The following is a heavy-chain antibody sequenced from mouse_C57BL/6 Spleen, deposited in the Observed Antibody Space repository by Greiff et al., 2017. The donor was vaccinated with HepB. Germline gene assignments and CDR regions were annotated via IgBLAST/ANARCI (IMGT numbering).Heavy chain of an antibody. CDR3: ARELRGVAY. V-gene: IGHV1-54*01. CDR1: GYAFTNYL. J-gene: IGHJ3*01. D-gene: IGHD2-4*01. Sequence: QVQLQQSGAELVRPGTSVKVSCKASGYAFTNYLIEWVKQRPGQGLEWIGVINPGSGGTNYNEKFKGKATLTADKSSSTAYMQLSSLTSEDSAVYYCARELRGVAYWGQGTLVTVSA. CDR2: INPGSGGT.